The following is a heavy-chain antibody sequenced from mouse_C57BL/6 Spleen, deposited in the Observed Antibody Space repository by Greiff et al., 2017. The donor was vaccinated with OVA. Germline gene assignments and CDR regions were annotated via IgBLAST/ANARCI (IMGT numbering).Heavy chain of an antibody. CDR1: GYTFTSYG. D-gene: IGHD1-1*01. J-gene: IGHJ2*01. Sequence: QVQLQQSGAELARPGASVKLSCKASGYTFTSYGISWVKQRTGQGLEWIGEIYPRSGNTYYNEKFKGKATLTADKSSSTAYMELRSLTSEDSAVDFCARSDYYGSSLDYWGQGTTLTVSS. CDR3: ARSDYYGSSLDY. V-gene: IGHV1-81*01. CDR2: IYPRSGNT.